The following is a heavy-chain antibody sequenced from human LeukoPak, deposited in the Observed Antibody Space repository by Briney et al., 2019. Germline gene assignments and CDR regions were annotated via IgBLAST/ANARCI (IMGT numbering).Heavy chain of an antibody. V-gene: IGHV1-46*01. CDR2: INPSGGST. Sequence: ASVKVSCKASGYTFTSHYMHWVRQAPGQGLEWMGIINPSGGSTSYAQKFQGRVTMTRDTSTSTVYMELSSLRSEDTAVYYCARDVPIAWQQLVRGYFQHWGQGTLVTVSS. CDR3: ARDVPIAWQQLVRGYFQH. CDR1: GYTFTSHY. D-gene: IGHD6-13*01. J-gene: IGHJ1*01.